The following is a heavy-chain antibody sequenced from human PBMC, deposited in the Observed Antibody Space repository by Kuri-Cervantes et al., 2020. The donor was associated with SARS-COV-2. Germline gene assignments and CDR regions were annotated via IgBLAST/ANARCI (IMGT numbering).Heavy chain of an antibody. Sequence: GGSLRLSCAASGFTFSSYWMHWVRQAPGKGLVWVSRINSDGSSTSYADSVKGRFTISRDNAKNTLYLQMNSLRAEDTAVYYCARDRNLVPADSWFDPWGQGTLVTVSS. V-gene: IGHV3-74*01. J-gene: IGHJ5*02. CDR1: GFTFSSYW. CDR3: ARDRNLVPADSWFDP. CDR2: INSDGSST. D-gene: IGHD2-2*01.